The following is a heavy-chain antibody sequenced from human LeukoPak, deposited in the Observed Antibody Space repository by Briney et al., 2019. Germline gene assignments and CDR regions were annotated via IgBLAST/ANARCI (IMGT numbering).Heavy chain of an antibody. J-gene: IGHJ4*02. CDR3: ARAGKYSSAVPDY. D-gene: IGHD6-25*01. V-gene: IGHV4-30-4*01. CDR2: IYYSGST. CDR1: GGSISSGDYY. Sequence: SETLSLTCTVSGGSISSGDYYWSWIRQPPGKGLEWIGYIYYSGSTYYNPSLKSRVTISVDTSKNQFSLKLSSVTAADTAVYYCARAGKYSSAVPDYWGQGTLVTVSS.